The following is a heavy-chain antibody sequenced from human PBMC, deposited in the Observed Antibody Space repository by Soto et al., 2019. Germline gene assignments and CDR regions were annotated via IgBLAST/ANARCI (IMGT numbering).Heavy chain of an antibody. CDR1: GLTFNSHA. V-gene: IGHV3-30*18. CDR3: AKGPRSCSSTTCYTVDY. Sequence: GGSLRLSCAASGLTFNSHAMHWVRQAPGKGLEWVAVISYGGANKYYADSVKGRFTISRDNSKNTLFLQMDSLRPEDTAVYYCAKGPRSCSSTTCYTVDYWGRGTLVTVSS. J-gene: IGHJ4*02. CDR2: ISYGGANK. D-gene: IGHD2-2*02.